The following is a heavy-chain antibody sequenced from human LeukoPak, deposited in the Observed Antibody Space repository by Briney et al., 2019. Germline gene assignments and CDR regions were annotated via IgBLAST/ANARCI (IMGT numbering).Heavy chain of an antibody. CDR1: GGSLSSSSYY. V-gene: IGHV4-39*01. CDR3: ARRRWLQLSGLDWFDP. CDR2: IYYSGST. D-gene: IGHD5-24*01. Sequence: NPSETLSLTCTVSGGSLSSSSYYWGWIRQPPGKGLEWIGSIYYSGSTYYNPSLKSRVTISVDTSKNQFSLKLSSVTAADTAVHYCARRRWLQLSGLDWFDPWGQGTLVTVSS. J-gene: IGHJ5*02.